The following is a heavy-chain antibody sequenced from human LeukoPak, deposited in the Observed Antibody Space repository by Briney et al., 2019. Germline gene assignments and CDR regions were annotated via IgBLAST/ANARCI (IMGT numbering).Heavy chain of an antibody. CDR3: GRFTRSGDSVY. J-gene: IGHJ4*02. CDR1: AFTFSSYS. CDR2: ISSSSSYI. D-gene: IGHD7-27*01. V-gene: IGHV3-21*01. Sequence: GGSLRLSCAASAFTFSSYSMNWVRQAPGKGLESVSSISSSSSYIYYADSVKGRFTISRDNAKNSLYLQMNSLKAEDTAVYYCGRFTRSGDSVYWGQGTLVTVSS.